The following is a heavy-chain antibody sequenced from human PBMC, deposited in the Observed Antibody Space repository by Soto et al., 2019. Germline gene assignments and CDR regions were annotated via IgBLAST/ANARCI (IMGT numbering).Heavy chain of an antibody. D-gene: IGHD2-2*01. J-gene: IGHJ4*02. CDR3: ARDLGCSSTSCYSSLFDY. Sequence: QVQLVESGGGVVQPGRSLRLSCAASGFTFSSYGMHWVRQAPGKGLEWVAVIWYDGSNKYYADSVKGRFTISRDNSKNMLYLQMNSLRAEDTAVYYCARDLGCSSTSCYSSLFDYWGQGTLVTVSS. CDR1: GFTFSSYG. CDR2: IWYDGSNK. V-gene: IGHV3-33*01.